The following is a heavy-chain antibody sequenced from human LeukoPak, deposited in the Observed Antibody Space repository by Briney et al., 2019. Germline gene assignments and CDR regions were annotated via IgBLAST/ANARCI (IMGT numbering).Heavy chain of an antibody. CDR2: INHSGST. CDR3: ARGPVGATRHFDY. V-gene: IGHV4-34*01. CDR1: GGSFSGYY. J-gene: IGHJ4*02. Sequence: SETLSLTCAVYGGSFSGYYWSWIRQPPGKGLEWIGEINHSGSTNYNPSLKSRVTISVDTSKNQFSLKMNSVTAADTAVYHCARGPVGATRHFDYWGQGTLVTVSS. D-gene: IGHD1-26*01.